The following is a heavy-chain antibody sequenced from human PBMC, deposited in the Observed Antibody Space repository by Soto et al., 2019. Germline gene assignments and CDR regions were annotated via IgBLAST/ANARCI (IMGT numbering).Heavy chain of an antibody. CDR1: GYKFSSYG. D-gene: IGHD3-22*01. Sequence: QVQLVQSGAEVKRPGASVKVSSKASGYKFSSYGLSWVRQAPGQGLEWMGWVSTYNGNTNYAQKFEGRVTMTTDASTSTAYMELRSLRSDDMAVYYSVRVNERVYYDSRGYFDSWGQGTLVTVSS. CDR3: VRVNERVYYDSRGYFDS. J-gene: IGHJ4*02. CDR2: VSTYNGNT. V-gene: IGHV1-18*03.